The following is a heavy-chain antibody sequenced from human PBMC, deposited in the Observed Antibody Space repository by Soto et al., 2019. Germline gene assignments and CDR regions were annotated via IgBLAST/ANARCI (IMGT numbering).Heavy chain of an antibody. V-gene: IGHV3-33*01. D-gene: IGHD3-16*01. CDR3: ARDPGGGVTPSTLTMDY. Sequence: QVQLVESGGGVVQPGRSLRLSCAASGFTFSSYGMHWVRQAPGKGLEWVAVIWYDGSNKYYADSVKGRFTISRDNSKNTLYLQMSSLRAEDTAVYYCARDPGGGVTPSTLTMDYWGQGTLVTVSS. CDR1: GFTFSSYG. CDR2: IWYDGSNK. J-gene: IGHJ4*02.